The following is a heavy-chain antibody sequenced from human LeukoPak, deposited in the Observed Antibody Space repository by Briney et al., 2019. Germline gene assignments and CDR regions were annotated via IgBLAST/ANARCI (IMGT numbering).Heavy chain of an antibody. CDR1: GGSMWSYY. V-gene: IGHV4-59*01. D-gene: IGHD6-19*01. J-gene: IGHJ5*02. CDR2: IYYSGST. Sequence: SEALSLTCTVSGGSMWSYYWNGLAQPPGGGREGIGYIYYSGSTNYTAALKSRVTISVDTCNNQCSLNLSSVTAPDTALYYCARDMGFSSAWTNWFDPSGQGNQVTASS. CDR3: ARDMGFSSAWTNWFDP.